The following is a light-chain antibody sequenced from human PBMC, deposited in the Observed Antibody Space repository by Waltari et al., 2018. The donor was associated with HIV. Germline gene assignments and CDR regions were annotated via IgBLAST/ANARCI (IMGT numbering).Light chain of an antibody. Sequence: QSALTQEASVSGTVGQTVTLSCSGNSNNIGIYTVAWYQQISHGTPKTVMFGNSLPSGIPARFSASQSGTSASLTISGLQPEDEAHYYCSTWDNSLSGWVLGGGTTLTVL. CDR1: SNNIGIYT. CDR3: STWDNSLSGWV. V-gene: IGLV1-44*01. J-gene: IGLJ3*02. CDR2: GNS.